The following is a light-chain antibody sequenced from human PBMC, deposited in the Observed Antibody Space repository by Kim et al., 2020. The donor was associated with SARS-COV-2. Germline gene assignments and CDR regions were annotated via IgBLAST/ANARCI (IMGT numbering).Light chain of an antibody. CDR2: RNS. Sequence: QAGLTQPPSVSKGLRQTATLTCTGNSNNVGNQGAAWLQQHQGHPPKLLSYRNSNRPSGISERLSASRSGNTASLTITGLQPEDEADYYCSAWDSSLSALVFGGGTQLTVL. CDR3: SAWDSSLSALV. V-gene: IGLV10-54*01. J-gene: IGLJ2*01. CDR1: SNNVGNQG.